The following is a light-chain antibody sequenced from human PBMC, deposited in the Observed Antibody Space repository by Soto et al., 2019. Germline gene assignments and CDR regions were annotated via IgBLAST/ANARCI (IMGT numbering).Light chain of an antibody. CDR3: QPYNSYPWT. V-gene: IGKV1-5*03. Sequence: DIQMTQSPSTLSASVGDRVTITCRANQSISSWLGWYQQKPGKAPRLLIYKASSLESGVPSRFSGSGSGSEFTHTISSLQPDHLATYYCQPYNSYPWTFGQGTKVDIK. CDR2: KAS. CDR1: QSISSW. J-gene: IGKJ1*01.